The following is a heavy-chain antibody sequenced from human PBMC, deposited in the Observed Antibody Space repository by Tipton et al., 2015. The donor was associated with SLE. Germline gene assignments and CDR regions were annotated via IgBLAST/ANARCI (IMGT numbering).Heavy chain of an antibody. V-gene: IGHV4-61*03. CDR3: ARGKLGSIRTVLGVFPRENGFDP. Sequence: TLSLTCTVSGDSVSSGGYYWSWIRQPPGKGLEWIGYVYYTGTSTYNPSLNSRVAISLDTSNNHFSLRLSSVTAADTAMYYCARGKLGSIRTVLGVFPRENGFDPWGQGTLVIVSS. CDR2: VYYTGTS. CDR1: GDSVSSGGYY. D-gene: IGHD3-10*01. J-gene: IGHJ5*02.